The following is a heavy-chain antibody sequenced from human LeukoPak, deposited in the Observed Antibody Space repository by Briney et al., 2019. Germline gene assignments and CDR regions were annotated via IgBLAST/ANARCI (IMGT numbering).Heavy chain of an antibody. CDR3: ARPYTVTARGTFDI. D-gene: IGHD4-17*01. J-gene: IGHJ3*02. CDR2: IYDSGST. V-gene: IGHV4-59*01. Sequence: PSETLSLTCTVSGGSIIYNYWSWIRQPPGRGLEWIGYIYDSGSTNYNPSLKSRVTISPDTSKNQFSLKLNSVTTADTAVYYCARPYTVTARGTFDIWGQGTMVTVAS. CDR1: GGSIIYNY.